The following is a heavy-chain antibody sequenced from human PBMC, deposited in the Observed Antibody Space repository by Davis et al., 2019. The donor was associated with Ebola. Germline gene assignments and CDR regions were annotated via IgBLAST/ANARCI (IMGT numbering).Heavy chain of an antibody. CDR2: ISGSGGST. CDR1: GFTFSRYS. Sequence: GESLKISCAASGFTFSRYSMNWVRQAPGKGLEWVSAISGSGGSTYYADSVKGRFTISRDNSKNTLYLQMNSLRAEDTAVYYCTTDFYGDFYYYYGMDVWGQGTTVTVSS. CDR3: TTDFYGDFYYYYGMDV. D-gene: IGHD4-17*01. V-gene: IGHV3-23*01. J-gene: IGHJ6*02.